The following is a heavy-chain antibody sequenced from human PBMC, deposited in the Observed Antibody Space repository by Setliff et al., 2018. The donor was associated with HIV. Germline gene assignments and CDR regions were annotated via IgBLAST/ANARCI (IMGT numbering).Heavy chain of an antibody. CDR3: ATGITMAPDY. V-gene: IGHV4-34*01. Sequence: SETLSLTCAVYGESFSGYFWSWTRQPPGKGLEWIGEINHSGSTNYNPTLKSRVSISVATSKNQFSLKLVSVTAADTAVYYCATGITMAPDYWGQGSLVTVSS. D-gene: IGHD1-20*01. J-gene: IGHJ4*02. CDR2: INHSGST. CDR1: GESFSGYF.